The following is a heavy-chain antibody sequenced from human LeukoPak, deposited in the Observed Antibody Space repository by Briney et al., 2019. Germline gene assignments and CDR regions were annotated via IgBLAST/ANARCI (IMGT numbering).Heavy chain of an antibody. D-gene: IGHD2-2*01. CDR3: SKDWKGYCTTTTCPDRLL. Sequence: PGGSLRLSCAASGFTFSSYSMNWVRQAPGKGLEWVAFIRYDGSKTYYADSVKGRYTISRDNSRYTLYLQMNNLRAEDTAMYYCSKDWKGYCTTTTCPDRLLWGQGTLVTVSS. V-gene: IGHV3-30*02. CDR1: GFTFSSYS. J-gene: IGHJ4*02. CDR2: IRYDGSKT.